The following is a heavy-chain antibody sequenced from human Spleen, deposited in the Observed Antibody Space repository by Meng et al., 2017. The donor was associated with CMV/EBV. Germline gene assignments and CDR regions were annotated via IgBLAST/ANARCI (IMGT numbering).Heavy chain of an antibody. V-gene: IGHV4-59*02. D-gene: IGHD3/OR15-3a*01. J-gene: IGHJ6*02. CDR2: IYYSGST. Sequence: SETLSLTCTVSGGSVNSHYWSWIRQPPGKGLEWIGYIYYSGSTHYNPSLESRVTISVDTSKNQFSLKLTSVTAADTAVYYCARGDPTWTGSGYSGIDVWGQGTTVTVSS. CDR1: GGSVNSHY. CDR3: ARGDPTWTGSGYSGIDV.